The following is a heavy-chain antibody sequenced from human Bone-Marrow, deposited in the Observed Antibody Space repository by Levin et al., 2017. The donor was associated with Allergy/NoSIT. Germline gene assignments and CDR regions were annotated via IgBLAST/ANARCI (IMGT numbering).Heavy chain of an antibody. D-gene: IGHD6-6*01. J-gene: IGHJ5*01. Sequence: NPSETLSLTCTVSGASINTRYWSWIRQAAGEGLEWIGRIWFTGSTYYNPSLKSRVTMSVDTSNNRFSLRLSSVTAADTAIYYCARDARHGVDTWYDYWGHGTLVTVSS. CDR1: GASINTRY. CDR3: ARDARHGVDTWYDY. CDR2: IWFTGST. V-gene: IGHV4-4*07.